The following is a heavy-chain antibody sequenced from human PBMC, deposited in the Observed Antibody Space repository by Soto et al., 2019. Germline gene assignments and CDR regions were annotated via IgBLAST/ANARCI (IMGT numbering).Heavy chain of an antibody. V-gene: IGHV4-59*08. J-gene: IGHJ4*02. CDR2: IYYSGST. D-gene: IGHD3-3*01. CDR1: GGSISSYY. CDR3: ARLATITIFGVVPHPHYFDY. Sequence: PSETLSLTCTVSGGSISSYYWSWIRQPPGKGLEWIGYIYYSGSTNYNPSLKGRVTISVDTSKNQFSLKLSSVTAADTAVYYCARLATITIFGVVPHPHYFDYWGQGTLVTVSS.